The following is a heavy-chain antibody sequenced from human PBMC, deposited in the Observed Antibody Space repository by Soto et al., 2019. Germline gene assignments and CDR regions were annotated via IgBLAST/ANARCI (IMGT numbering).Heavy chain of an antibody. J-gene: IGHJ4*02. CDR3: ARHDSSYLNYYFDY. Sequence: TSETLSLTCTVSGDSISNYYWSWIRQPPGKGLEWIACIYYSGSTYYNPSLKSRVTISVDTSKNQFSLKLSSVTAADTAVYYCARHDSSYLNYYFDYWGQGTLVTVSS. CDR2: IYYSGST. V-gene: IGHV4-59*08. D-gene: IGHD6-6*01. CDR1: GDSISNYY.